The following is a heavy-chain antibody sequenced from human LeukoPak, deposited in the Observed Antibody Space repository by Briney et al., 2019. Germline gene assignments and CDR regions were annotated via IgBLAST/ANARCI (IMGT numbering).Heavy chain of an antibody. CDR1: GGSFSGYY. CDR3: ARVRTGTYYYFDY. V-gene: IGHV4-59*01. J-gene: IGHJ4*02. D-gene: IGHD1-7*01. Sequence: PSETLSLTCAVYGGSFSGYYWSWIRQPPGKGLEWIGYIYYSGSTNYNPSLKSRVTISVDTSKNQFSLKLSSVTAADTAVYYCARVRTGTYYYFDYWGQGTLVTVSS. CDR2: IYYSGST.